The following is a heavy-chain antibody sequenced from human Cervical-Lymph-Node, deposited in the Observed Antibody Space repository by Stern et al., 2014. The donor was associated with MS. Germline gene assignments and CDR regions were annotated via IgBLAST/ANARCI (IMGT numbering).Heavy chain of an antibody. J-gene: IGHJ6*02. CDR3: ASGGEVDGGDV. V-gene: IGHV1-46*01. Sequence: QVQLVESGTEVKKPGASVKVSCKASGYTLTIYYIHWGRQAPGQGLEWMGVTNPRGGRTTYAQKFLGRVTMTREPSTSTAYMELSSLRSDGAAVYYCASGGEVDGGDVWGQGTTVTVFS. CDR1: GYTLTIYY. D-gene: IGHD2-15*01. CDR2: TNPRGGRT.